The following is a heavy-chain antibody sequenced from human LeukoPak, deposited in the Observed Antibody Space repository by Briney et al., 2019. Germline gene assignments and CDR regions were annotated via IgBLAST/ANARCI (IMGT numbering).Heavy chain of an antibody. J-gene: IGHJ4*02. CDR3: ARSTGSTMFIDY. V-gene: IGHV4-59*01. CDR2: IYYSGNT. Sequence: SETLSLTCTVSGGSISPYYWSWIRQPPGKGLEWLGYIYYSGNTDYNPSLKSRVAISVDTSKNQFSLKLSSVTAADTAVYYCARSTGSTMFIDYWVPGTLVTVSS. CDR1: GGSISPYY. D-gene: IGHD3-10*02.